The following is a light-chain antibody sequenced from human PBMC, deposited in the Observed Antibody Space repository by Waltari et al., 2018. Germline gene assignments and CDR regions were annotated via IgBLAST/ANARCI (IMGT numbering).Light chain of an antibody. CDR3: QSYDSGIHHVI. Sequence: NFVLTQPHSVSESPGKTVTIPCTGSSGNLASTYVQWYQQRPGSAPTTVIYEDNKRPSGVPDRFSGSIDTSSNSASLTISGLKAEDEADYYCQSYDSGIHHVILGGGTKLTVL. V-gene: IGLV6-57*02. CDR2: EDN. J-gene: IGLJ2*01. CDR1: SGNLASTY.